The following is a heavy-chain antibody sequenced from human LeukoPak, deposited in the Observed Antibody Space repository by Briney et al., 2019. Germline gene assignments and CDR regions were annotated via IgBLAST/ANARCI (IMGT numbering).Heavy chain of an antibody. Sequence: ASVKVSCKASGYTFTSYGISWVRQAPGQGLEWMGWISAYNGNTNYAQKVQDRVTMTTDTSTNTAYMELRSLRSDDTAVYYCARGDYGGPDAFDIWGQGTMVTVSS. V-gene: IGHV1-18*01. CDR2: ISAYNGNT. CDR3: ARGDYGGPDAFDI. CDR1: GYTFTSYG. D-gene: IGHD4-23*01. J-gene: IGHJ3*02.